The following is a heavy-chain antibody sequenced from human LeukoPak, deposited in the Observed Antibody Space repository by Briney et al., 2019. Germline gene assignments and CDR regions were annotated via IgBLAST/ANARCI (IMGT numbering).Heavy chain of an antibody. CDR3: ARGPAAMYYYYYYYMDV. V-gene: IGHV1-2*02. CDR1: GYTFTGCY. Sequence: GASVKVSCKASGYTFTGCYMHWVRQAPGQGLEWMGWINPNSGGTNYAQKFQGRVTMTRDTSISTAYMELSRLRSDDTAVYYCARGPAAMYYYYYYYMDVWGKGTTVTVSS. J-gene: IGHJ6*03. D-gene: IGHD2-2*01. CDR2: INPNSGGT.